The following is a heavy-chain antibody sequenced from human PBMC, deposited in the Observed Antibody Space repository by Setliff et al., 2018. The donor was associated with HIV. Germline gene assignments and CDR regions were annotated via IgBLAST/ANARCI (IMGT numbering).Heavy chain of an antibody. CDR2: FDPEDGET. D-gene: IGHD3-16*01. CDR1: GYTLTELS. J-gene: IGHJ4*02. CDR3: AKEAIYVGYVDY. Sequence: ASVKVSCKISGYTLTELSIHWVRQAPGKGLEWMANFDPEDGETFYAQKFQGRLTMTEDTSTDTAYMELSSLRSDDTAVYYCAKEAIYVGYVDYWGQGTLVTVSS. V-gene: IGHV1-24*01.